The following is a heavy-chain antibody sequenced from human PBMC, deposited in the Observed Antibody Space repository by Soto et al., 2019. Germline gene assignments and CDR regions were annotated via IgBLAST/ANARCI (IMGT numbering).Heavy chain of an antibody. CDR3: ARAPKVSGSSQTRPDF. CDR2: ISQSGNT. CDR1: SGSFSGYY. J-gene: IGHJ4*02. D-gene: IGHD6-6*01. Sequence: KPSETLSLTCSIYSGSFSGYYWSWIRQPPGKGLEWIGEISQSGNTNYSPSLKSRVSISIDTSKKQFSLNLASVSAADTAVYYCARAPKVSGSSQTRPDFWGQGTLVTVS. V-gene: IGHV4-34*01.